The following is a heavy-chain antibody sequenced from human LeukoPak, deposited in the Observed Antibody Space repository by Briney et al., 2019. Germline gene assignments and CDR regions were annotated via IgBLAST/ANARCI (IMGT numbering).Heavy chain of an antibody. V-gene: IGHV4-59*01. J-gene: IGHJ4*02. CDR3: ARGGTQLTFPV. Sequence: SETLSLTCTVSGGSISSYYWSWVRQPPGKGLEWIGYIYYSGSANYNPSLKSRVTISVDTSKNQFSLKLASVSAADTAVYYCARGGTQLTFPVWGQGTLVTVSS. D-gene: IGHD4/OR15-4a*01. CDR1: GGSISSYY. CDR2: IYYSGSA.